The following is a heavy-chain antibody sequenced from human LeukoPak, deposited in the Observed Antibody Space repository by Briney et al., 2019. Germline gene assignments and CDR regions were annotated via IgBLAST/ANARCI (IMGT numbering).Heavy chain of an antibody. D-gene: IGHD2-2*01. CDR3: ARSPRLGSSRTNWFDP. V-gene: IGHV1-46*01. Sequence: ASVKVSCKASGYTFTSYYMHWVRQAPGQGLEWMGIINPSGGSTSYAQKFQGRVTMIRDTSTSTVYMELSRLRSDDTAVYYCARSPRLGSSRTNWFDPWGQGTLVTVSS. J-gene: IGHJ5*02. CDR2: INPSGGST. CDR1: GYTFTSYY.